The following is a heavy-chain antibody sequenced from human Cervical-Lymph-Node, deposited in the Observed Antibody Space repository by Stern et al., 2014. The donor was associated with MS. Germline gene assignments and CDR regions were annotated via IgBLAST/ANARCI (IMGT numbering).Heavy chain of an antibody. CDR1: GGSTSSFY. CDR2: TYYRGNS. V-gene: IGHV4-59*12. J-gene: IGHJ4*02. Sequence: VQLGESGPGLVRPSETLSLTCTVSGGSTSSFYWSWIRQAPGKGLEWIGYTYYRGNSNYTPSLRGRVTIPADTSKSQFSLKLHSVTASDTAVYYCSSSGYNGVDDYFDYWGQGTLVTVSS. CDR3: SSSGYNGVDDYFDY. D-gene: IGHD3-22*01.